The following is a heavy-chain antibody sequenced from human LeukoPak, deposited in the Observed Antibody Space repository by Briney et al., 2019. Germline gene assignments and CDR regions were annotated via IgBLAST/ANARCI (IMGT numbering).Heavy chain of an antibody. V-gene: IGHV1-2*06. CDR2: INPNSGGT. J-gene: IGHJ6*03. Sequence: ASVKVSCKASGYTFTGYYMHWVRQAPGQGLEWMGRINPNSGGTNYAQKFQGRVAMTRDTSISTAYMELSRLRSDDTAVYYCARARGERVVVAASPYYYYMDVWGKGTTVTVSS. CDR3: ARARGERVVVAASPYYYYMDV. D-gene: IGHD2-15*01. CDR1: GYTFTGYY.